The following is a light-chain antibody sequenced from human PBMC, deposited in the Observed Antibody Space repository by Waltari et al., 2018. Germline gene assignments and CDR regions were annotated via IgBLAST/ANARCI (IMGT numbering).Light chain of an antibody. CDR1: QRISGY. Sequence: EVVLTQSPATLSLSPGDRATHSCRASQRISGYLAWYQQRPGQAPRRLIYDASHRAAGIPARFSVSGSGTDFTLTISSLEPEEFAVYYWQQRSSWPPNYTFGQGTKLEFK. V-gene: IGKV3-11*01. J-gene: IGKJ2*01. CDR3: QQRSSWPPNYT. CDR2: DAS.